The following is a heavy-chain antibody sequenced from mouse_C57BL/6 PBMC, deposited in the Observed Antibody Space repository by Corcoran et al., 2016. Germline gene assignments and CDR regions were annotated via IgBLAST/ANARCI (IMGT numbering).Heavy chain of an antibody. Sequence: VQLHQSGPELVKPGASVKISCKASGYTFTDYYINWVKQSHGKSLEWIGDINPNNGGTSYNQKFKGKATLTVDKSSSTAYMELRSLTSEDSAVYYCARGGSNYPYAMDYWGQGTSVTVSS. CDR1: GYTFTDYY. J-gene: IGHJ4*01. D-gene: IGHD2-5*01. CDR3: ARGGSNYPYAMDY. CDR2: INPNNGGT. V-gene: IGHV1-26*01.